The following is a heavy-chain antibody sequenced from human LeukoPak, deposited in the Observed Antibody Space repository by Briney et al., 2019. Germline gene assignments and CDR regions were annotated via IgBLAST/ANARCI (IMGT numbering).Heavy chain of an antibody. Sequence: SETLSLTCTASGGSISSSSYYWGWIRQPPGKGLEWIGSIYYSGNTYYNPSLKSRVTISVDTSKNQFSLKLSSVTAADTAVYYCARLFSNSWYRGAFDLWGQGTMVAVSS. J-gene: IGHJ3*01. CDR3: ARLFSNSWYRGAFDL. D-gene: IGHD6-13*01. CDR2: IYYSGNT. CDR1: GGSISSSSYY. V-gene: IGHV4-39*01.